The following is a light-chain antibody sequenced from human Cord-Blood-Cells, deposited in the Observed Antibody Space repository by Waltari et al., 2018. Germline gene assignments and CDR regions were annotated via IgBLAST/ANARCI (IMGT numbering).Light chain of an antibody. V-gene: IGLV3-1*01. J-gene: IGLJ2*01. CDR3: QAWDSSTSVV. CDR2: QDS. CDR1: KLGDKY. Sequence: SYELTQPPSVSVSPGQTASITCSGDKLGDKYACWYQQKPGPSPVLVIYQDSKRPSGSPERFSGSNSGNTATLTISGTQAMDEADYYCQAWDSSTSVVFGGGTKLTVL.